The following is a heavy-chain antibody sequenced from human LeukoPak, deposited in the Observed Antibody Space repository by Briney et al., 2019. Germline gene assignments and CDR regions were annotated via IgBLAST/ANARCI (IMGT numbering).Heavy chain of an antibody. V-gene: IGHV4-4*07. CDR3: ARKDGDF. Sequence: SETLSLTCTVSGVSISAYYWTWIRQPAGKGLEWIGRIYTSGITNYNPSLESRLTMSLDTSKNQISLRLSSVTAADTAVYYCARKDGDFWGQGTMVTVSS. J-gene: IGHJ3*01. CDR2: IYTSGIT. CDR1: GVSISAYY.